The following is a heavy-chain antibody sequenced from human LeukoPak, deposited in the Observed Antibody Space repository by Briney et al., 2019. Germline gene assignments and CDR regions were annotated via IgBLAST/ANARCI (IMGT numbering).Heavy chain of an antibody. V-gene: IGHV3-48*04. J-gene: IGHJ1*01. Sequence: GGSLRLSCAGSGFTFSAYAMAWVRQVSGKGLECVSHITTGGSSIFYADSVKGRFTISRDNAKNSLYLQMNSLRAEDTAVYYCAKDKELWNLGYFQHWGQGTLVTVSS. CDR3: AKDKELWNLGYFQH. CDR1: GFTFSAYA. D-gene: IGHD1-1*01. CDR2: ITTGGSSI.